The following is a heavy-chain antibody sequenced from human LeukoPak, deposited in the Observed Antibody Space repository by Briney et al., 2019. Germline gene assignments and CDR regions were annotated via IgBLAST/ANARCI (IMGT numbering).Heavy chain of an antibody. Sequence: GESLKISCQGSGYNFANYWIGWVRQMPGKGLEWMGIIFPGDSDARYSSSFQGQVTISADKSISTAYLQWSSLKASDTAMYYCAKLLSSGSYSSHWFDPWGQGTLVTVSS. V-gene: IGHV5-51*01. CDR1: GYNFANYW. CDR3: AKLLSSGSYSSHWFDP. D-gene: IGHD3-22*01. CDR2: IFPGDSDA. J-gene: IGHJ5*02.